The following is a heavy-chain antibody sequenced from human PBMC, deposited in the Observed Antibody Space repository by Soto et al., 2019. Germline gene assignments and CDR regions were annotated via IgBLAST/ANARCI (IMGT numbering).Heavy chain of an antibody. CDR2: INAGNGNT. V-gene: IGHV1-3*01. Sequence: ASVKVSCKASGYTFTSYAMHWVRQAPGQRLEWMGWINAGNGNTKYSQKFQGRVTITRDTSASTAYMELSSLRSEDTAVYYCARDRPGRFDAFDIWGQGTMVTVSS. D-gene: IGHD7-27*01. CDR1: GYTFTSYA. CDR3: ARDRPGRFDAFDI. J-gene: IGHJ3*02.